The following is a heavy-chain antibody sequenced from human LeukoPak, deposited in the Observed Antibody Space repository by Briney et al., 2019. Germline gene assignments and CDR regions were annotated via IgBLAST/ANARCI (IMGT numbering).Heavy chain of an antibody. Sequence: SETLSLTCTVSGASISSDYWDWIRQPPGKGLEWIGHVYHSGSTNYNPSLKGRVTISVDTSKNQFSLKLSSVTAADTAVYYCARAGNYYYSSGYYSHFDYWGQGTLVTVSS. J-gene: IGHJ4*02. CDR2: VYHSGST. CDR3: ARAGNYYYSSGYYSHFDY. CDR1: GASISSDY. D-gene: IGHD3-22*01. V-gene: IGHV4-59*01.